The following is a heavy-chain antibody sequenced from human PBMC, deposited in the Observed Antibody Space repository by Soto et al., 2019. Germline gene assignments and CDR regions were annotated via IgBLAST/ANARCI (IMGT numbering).Heavy chain of an antibody. V-gene: IGHV4-34*01. CDR3: ARGLRITMVRGVIRRAFDI. Sequence: SETLSLTCAVYGVSFSGYYWSWIRQPPGKGLEWIGEINHSGSTSYNPSLKSRVTISVDTSKNQFSLKLSSVTAADTAVYYCARGLRITMVRGVIRRAFDIWGQGTMVT. CDR2: INHSGST. CDR1: GVSFSGYY. D-gene: IGHD3-10*01. J-gene: IGHJ3*02.